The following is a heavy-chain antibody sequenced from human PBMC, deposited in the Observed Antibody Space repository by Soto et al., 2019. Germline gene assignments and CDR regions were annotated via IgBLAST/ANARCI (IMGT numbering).Heavy chain of an antibody. Sequence: QVLLVQSGADVKKPGASVKVSCKTSGYTFTKFDINWVRQAPGQGREWMGWMNTNTGNTGYAQKFQGRVTMTRDTSISTAYMELRRLRSEDTAVYYCARVVRFFVGHAGYWGQGNLVTVSS. V-gene: IGHV1-8*01. CDR1: GYTFTKFD. D-gene: IGHD3-3*01. CDR2: MNTNTGNT. J-gene: IGHJ4*02. CDR3: ARVVRFFVGHAGY.